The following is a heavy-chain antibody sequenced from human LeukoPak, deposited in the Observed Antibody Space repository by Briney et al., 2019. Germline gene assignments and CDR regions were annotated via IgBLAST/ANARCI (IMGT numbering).Heavy chain of an antibody. J-gene: IGHJ2*01. Sequence: SETLSLTCTVSGGSISSYYWSWIRQPAGKGLEWIGRIYTSGSTNYNPSLKSRVTMSVDTSKNQFSLELSSVTAADTAVYYCARELTGDFISHWYFDLWGRGTLVTVSS. CDR3: ARELTGDFISHWYFDL. CDR1: GGSISSYY. D-gene: IGHD7-27*01. V-gene: IGHV4-4*07. CDR2: IYTSGST.